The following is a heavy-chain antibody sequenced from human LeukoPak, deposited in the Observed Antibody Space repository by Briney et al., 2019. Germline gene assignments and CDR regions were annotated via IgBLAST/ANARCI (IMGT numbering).Heavy chain of an antibody. CDR1: GSTFTNYW. J-gene: IGHJ4*02. CDR2: IDTDGSTT. D-gene: IGHD5-18*01. V-gene: IGHV3-74*01. CDR3: ARDFGYSSGY. Sequence: GGSLRLSCAASGSTFTNYWMHWVRQAPGKGLVWVSSIDTDGSTTTYADSVKGRLTISRDNAKNSLYLQMNSLRAEDTAVYYCARDFGYSSGYWGQGTLVTVSS.